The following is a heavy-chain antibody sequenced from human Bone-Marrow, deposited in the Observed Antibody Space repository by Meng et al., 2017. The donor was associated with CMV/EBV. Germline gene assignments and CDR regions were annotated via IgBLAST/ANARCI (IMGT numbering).Heavy chain of an antibody. V-gene: IGHV1-2*02. CDR1: GYTFSGYY. CDR2: INPNSGAT. J-gene: IGHJ6*02. D-gene: IGHD6-19*01. Sequence: ASVKVSCKASGYTFSGYYIHWVRQAPGQGLQWMGWINPNSGATNYAQQFQGIVTMTSDTFITTAYMELSRLRSDDTAVYYCATAANQWLPMDVWGQGPTVTVSS. CDR3: ATAANQWLPMDV.